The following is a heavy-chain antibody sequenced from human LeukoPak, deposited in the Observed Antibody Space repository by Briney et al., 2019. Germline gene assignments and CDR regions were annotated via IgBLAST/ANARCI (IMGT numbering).Heavy chain of an antibody. Sequence: PGGSLRLSCVVSGFNFSNYWMNWARHAPGKGLEWVANIKHDGSEKYYVDSVKGRFSISRDNAKKSLYLQMNSLRAEDTAVYYCARALSHCLDYWGQGTLVTVSS. CDR1: GFNFSNYW. CDR3: ARALSHCLDY. D-gene: IGHD3-16*01. V-gene: IGHV3-7*01. J-gene: IGHJ4*02. CDR2: IKHDGSEK.